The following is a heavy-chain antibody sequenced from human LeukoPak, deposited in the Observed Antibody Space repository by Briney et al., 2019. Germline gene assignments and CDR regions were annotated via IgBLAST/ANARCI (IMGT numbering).Heavy chain of an antibody. Sequence: PGGSLRLACAGSGFTFRSSWMHWVRQAPGKGLVWVSRINMDGRSTSYADSVKGRFTISRDNAKNTLYLQMNSLRAEDTAVYYCAREEWYYFDHWGRGTLVTVSS. D-gene: IGHD3-3*01. CDR1: GFTFRSSW. J-gene: IGHJ4*02. V-gene: IGHV3-74*01. CDR2: INMDGRST. CDR3: AREEWYYFDH.